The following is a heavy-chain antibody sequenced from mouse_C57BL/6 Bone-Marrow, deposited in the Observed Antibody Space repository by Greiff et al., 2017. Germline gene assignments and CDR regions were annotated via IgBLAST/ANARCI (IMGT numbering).Heavy chain of an antibody. J-gene: IGHJ3*01. V-gene: IGHV1-39*01. CDR2: INPNYGTT. D-gene: IGHD3-2*02. CDR3: ARPLDSSGYVKFAY. CDR1: GYSFTDYN. Sequence: EVQLQQSGPELVKPGASVKISCKASGYSFTDYNMNWVKQSNGTSLEWIGVINPNYGTTRYNQKFKGKATLTVAQSSSTDYMQLKSLTSEDSAVYYCARPLDSSGYVKFAYWGQGTLVTVSA.